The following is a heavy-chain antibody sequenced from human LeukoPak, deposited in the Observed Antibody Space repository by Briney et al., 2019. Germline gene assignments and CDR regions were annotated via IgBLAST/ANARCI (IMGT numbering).Heavy chain of an antibody. D-gene: IGHD3-10*01. J-gene: IGHJ3*02. CDR1: GGSISSYY. Sequence: SETLSLTCTVSGGSISSYYWSWIRQPPGKGLEWIGYIYYSGSTNYNPSLKSRVTISVDTSKNQFSLKLSSVTAADTAVYYCARQRITSETDSFDIWGQGTMVTVSS. CDR3: ARQRITSETDSFDI. CDR2: IYYSGST. V-gene: IGHV4-59*01.